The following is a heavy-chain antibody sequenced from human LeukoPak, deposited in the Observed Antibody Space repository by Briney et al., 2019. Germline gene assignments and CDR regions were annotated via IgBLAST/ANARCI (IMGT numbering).Heavy chain of an antibody. D-gene: IGHD3-3*01. CDR2: IIPILGIA. CDR1: GGTFSSYA. Sequence: GSSVKVSCKASGGTFSSYAISWVRQAPGQGLEWMGRIIPILGIANYAQKFQGRVTITADKSTSTAYMELSSLRSEDTAVYYCARGAHDVDFWSGPFDYWGQGTLVTVSS. J-gene: IGHJ4*02. CDR3: ARGAHDVDFWSGPFDY. V-gene: IGHV1-69*04.